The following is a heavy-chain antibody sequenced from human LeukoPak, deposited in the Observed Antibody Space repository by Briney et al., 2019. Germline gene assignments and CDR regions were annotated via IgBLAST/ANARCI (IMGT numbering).Heavy chain of an antibody. CDR1: GGSISTSNYY. CDR2: IFYSGST. V-gene: IGHV4-39*07. J-gene: IGHJ4*02. D-gene: IGHD5-18*01. CDR3: ASSGYSYGYFG. Sequence: PSETLSLTCTVSGGSISTSNYYWGWIRQPPGKGLEWIGNIFYSGSTYYSPSLRSRVTISLDTSRNQFSLKLNSVTAADTAVYYCASSGYSYGYFGWGQGTLVTVSS.